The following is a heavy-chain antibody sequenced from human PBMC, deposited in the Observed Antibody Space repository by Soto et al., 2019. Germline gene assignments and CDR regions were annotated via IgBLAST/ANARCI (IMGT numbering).Heavy chain of an antibody. Sequence: GGSLRLSCAASGFTFSNAWMNWVRQAPGKGLEWVGRIKSKTDGGTTDYAAPVKGRFTISRDDSKNTLYLQMNSLKTEDTAVYYCTTDPTEFNYDILTGYYLGSVLSRNWGQGTMVTVSS. D-gene: IGHD3-9*01. J-gene: IGHJ3*01. V-gene: IGHV3-15*07. CDR1: GFTFSNAW. CDR2: IKSKTDGGTT. CDR3: TTDPTEFNYDILTGYYLGSVLSRN.